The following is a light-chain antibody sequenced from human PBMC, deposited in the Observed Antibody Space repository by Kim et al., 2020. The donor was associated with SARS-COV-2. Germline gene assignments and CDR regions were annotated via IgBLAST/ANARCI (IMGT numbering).Light chain of an antibody. V-gene: IGKV2-28*01. Sequence: PPSISCGSSQSLMHRNGYNYLEWYLQKPGQSPQLLIYLASHRASGAPGRFSGSGSGTDFTLKITKVEAEDVGVYYCMQALQSPQTFGQGTKVDIK. CDR2: LAS. J-gene: IGKJ1*01. CDR3: MQALQSPQT. CDR1: QSLMHRNGYNY.